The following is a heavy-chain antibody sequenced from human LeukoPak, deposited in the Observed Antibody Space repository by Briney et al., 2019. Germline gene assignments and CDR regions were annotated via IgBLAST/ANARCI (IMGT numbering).Heavy chain of an antibody. J-gene: IGHJ4*02. Sequence: PSETLSLTCTVSGGSISSGGYYWSWIRQHPEKGLEWIGYIYYSGSTYYNPSLKSRVTISVDTSKNQFSLKLSSVTAADTAVYCCARDSSGWYDYWGQGTLVTVSS. V-gene: IGHV4-31*03. CDR2: IYYSGST. CDR3: ARDSSGWYDY. CDR1: GGSISSGGYY. D-gene: IGHD6-19*01.